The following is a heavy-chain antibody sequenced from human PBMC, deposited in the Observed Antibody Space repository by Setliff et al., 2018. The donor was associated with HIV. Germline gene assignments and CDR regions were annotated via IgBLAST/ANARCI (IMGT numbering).Heavy chain of an antibody. D-gene: IGHD6-13*01. CDR1: GFTFSSYS. CDR2: ISSSSSYI. CDR3: ARYWVGSRSWSPDY. V-gene: IGHV3-21*01. J-gene: IGHJ4*02. Sequence: GESLTISCAASGFTFSSYSMNWVRQAPGKGLEWVSSISSSSSYIYYADSVKGRFTISRDNAKNSLYLQMNSLRAEDTAVYYCARYWVGSRSWSPDYWGQGTLVTVSS.